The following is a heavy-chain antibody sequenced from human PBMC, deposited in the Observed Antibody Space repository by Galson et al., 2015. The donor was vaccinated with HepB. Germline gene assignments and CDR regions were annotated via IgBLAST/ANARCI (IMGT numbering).Heavy chain of an antibody. CDR2: IDPSDSYT. V-gene: IGHV5-10-1*01. D-gene: IGHD4-17*01. CDR3: ARGMPNDYGDFQLGMDV. J-gene: IGHJ6*02. Sequence: QSGAEVKKPGESLRISCKGSGYSFTSYWISWVRQMPGKGLEWMGRIDPSDSYTNNSPSFQGHVTISADKSISTAYLQWSSLKASDTAMYYCARGMPNDYGDFQLGMDVWGQGTTVTVSS. CDR1: GYSFTSYW.